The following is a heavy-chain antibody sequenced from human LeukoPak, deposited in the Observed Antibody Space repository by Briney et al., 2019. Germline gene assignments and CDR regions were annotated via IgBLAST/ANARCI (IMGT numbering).Heavy chain of an antibody. CDR2: ICYSGAT. J-gene: IGHJ5*02. V-gene: IGHV4-59*01. Sequence: SETLSLTCTVSGASMSHFCCTWIRQPPGKGLEWIGYICYSGATNYNPSLKSRVTMSVDTSNNHFSLSLSDVTAADTAIYSCARGTGWYYPWGQGTLVTVSS. D-gene: IGHD1-1*01. CDR3: ARGTGWYYP. CDR1: GASMSHFC.